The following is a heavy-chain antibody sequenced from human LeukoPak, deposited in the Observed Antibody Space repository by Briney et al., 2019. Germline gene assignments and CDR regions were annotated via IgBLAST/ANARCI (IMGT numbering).Heavy chain of an antibody. CDR3: AREGREMTGFDY. CDR2: IKQAGNEK. Sequence: GGSLRLSCEASAFTFSDFWISWVRQTPGKGLEWVANIKQAGNEKHYVDSVKGRFTISRDNAKNSLHLQMNSLRVEDTAVYYCAREGREMTGFDYWGQGTLVTVSP. V-gene: IGHV3-7*01. D-gene: IGHD1-14*01. J-gene: IGHJ4*02. CDR1: AFTFSDFW.